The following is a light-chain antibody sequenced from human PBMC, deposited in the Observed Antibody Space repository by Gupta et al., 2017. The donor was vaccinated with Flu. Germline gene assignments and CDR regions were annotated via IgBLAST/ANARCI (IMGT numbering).Light chain of an antibody. V-gene: IGLV2-14*01. CDR3: SSYTSSSTEV. Sequence: SITISCTGTSSDVGGYNYVSWYQQHPGKAPKLMIYEVSKRPSGVSNRFSGSKSGNTASLTISGLQAEDEADYFCSSYTSSSTEVFGGGTKLTVL. CDR1: SSDVGGYNY. J-gene: IGLJ3*02. CDR2: EVS.